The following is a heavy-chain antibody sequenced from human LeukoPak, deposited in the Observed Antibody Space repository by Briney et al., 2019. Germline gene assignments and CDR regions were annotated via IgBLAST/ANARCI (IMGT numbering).Heavy chain of an antibody. CDR3: ARVRSGWYEDY. CDR1: GFTFGDYA. J-gene: IGHJ4*02. Sequence: TGGSLRLSCTASGFTFGDYAMSWFRQAPGKGLEWVGFIRSKAYGGTTEYAASVKGRFTISRDDSKSIAYLQMNSLRAEDTAVYYCARVRSGWYEDYWGQGTLVTVSS. D-gene: IGHD6-19*01. V-gene: IGHV3-49*03. CDR2: IRSKAYGGTT.